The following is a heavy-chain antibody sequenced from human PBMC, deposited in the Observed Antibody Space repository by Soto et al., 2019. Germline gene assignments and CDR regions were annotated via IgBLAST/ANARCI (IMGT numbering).Heavy chain of an antibody. CDR1: GFTFGDYG. D-gene: IGHD3-9*01. CDR2: IRSKAYGGTT. V-gene: IGHV3-49*03. CDR3: TRDVYDPLTGYYMDV. J-gene: IGHJ6*03. Sequence: EVQLVESGGGLVQPGRSLRLSCTASGFTFGDYGMSWFRQAPGKGLEWVAFIRSKAYGGTTEYAASVKGRFTISRDDSKSIGYLQMNSLKTEDTAVYYCTRDVYDPLTGYYMDVWGKGTTVTVSS.